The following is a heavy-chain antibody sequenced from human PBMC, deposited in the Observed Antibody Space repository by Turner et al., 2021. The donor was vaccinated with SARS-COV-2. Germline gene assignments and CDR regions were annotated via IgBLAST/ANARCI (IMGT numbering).Heavy chain of an antibody. CDR2: INYSAST. J-gene: IGHJ4*02. CDR1: GGSFSGYF. CDR3: ARGQGWLQPPFGY. D-gene: IGHD3-3*01. Sequence: QLQLQESGPGLVKPSETLSLTCAVYGGSFSGYFWSWIRQPPGKGLEWIGEINYSASTNYNPSLKSRVTISVDTSKNQFSLKLSSVTAADTAVYYCARGQGWLQPPFGYWGQGTLVTVSS. V-gene: IGHV4-34*01.